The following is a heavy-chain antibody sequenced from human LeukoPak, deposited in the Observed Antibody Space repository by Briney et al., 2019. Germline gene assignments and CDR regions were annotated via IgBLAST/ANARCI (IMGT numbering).Heavy chain of an antibody. CDR1: VYTFTGYY. V-gene: IGHV1-2*02. CDR3: ARLGHGDYGFDY. D-gene: IGHD4-17*01. J-gene: IGHJ4*02. Sequence: ASVKVSCKASVYTFTGYYIHWVRQAPGQGLEWMGWINPNSGGTNYAQRFQGRVTMTRDTSISTVYMELSRLRSDDTAVYYCARLGHGDYGFDYWGQGTLVTVSS. CDR2: INPNSGGT.